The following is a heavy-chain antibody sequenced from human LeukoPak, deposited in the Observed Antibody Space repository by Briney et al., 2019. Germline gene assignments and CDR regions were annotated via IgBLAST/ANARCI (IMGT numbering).Heavy chain of an antibody. D-gene: IGHD3-16*01. J-gene: IGHJ4*02. CDR2: INHSGST. Sequence: SETLSLTCTVSGGSISSSSYYWSWIRQPPGKGLEWIGEINHSGSTNYNPSLKSRVTISVDTSKNQFSLKLSSVTAADTAVYYCARGLRGGDYWGQGTLVTVSS. V-gene: IGHV4-39*07. CDR3: ARGLRGGDY. CDR1: GGSISSSSYY.